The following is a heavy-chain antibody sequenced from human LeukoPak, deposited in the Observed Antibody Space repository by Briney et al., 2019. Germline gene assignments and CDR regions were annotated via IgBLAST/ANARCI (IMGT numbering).Heavy chain of an antibody. D-gene: IGHD1-26*01. CDR2: ISSSSSYI. V-gene: IGHV3-21*01. J-gene: IGHJ5*02. CDR1: GFTFSSYS. Sequence: GGSLRLSCAASGFTFSSYSMNWVRQAPGKGLEWVSSISSSSSYIYYADSVKGRFTISRDNAKNSLYLQMNSLRAEDTAVYYCAKGGSGSRGFDPWGQGTLVTVSS. CDR3: AKGGSGSRGFDP.